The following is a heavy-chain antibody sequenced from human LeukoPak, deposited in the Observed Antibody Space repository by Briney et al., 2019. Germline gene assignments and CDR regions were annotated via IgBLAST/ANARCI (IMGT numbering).Heavy chain of an antibody. CDR2: IGTTGDT. CDR1: GFTFTTYD. J-gene: IGHJ4*02. V-gene: IGHV3-13*01. D-gene: IGHD6-19*01. CDR3: AKGRRVAGTSAFDY. Sequence: GGSLRLSCAASGFTFTTYDMHWVRQATGKGLEWVSAIGTTGDTYYPGSVKGRFTISRENAKNSLYLQMNSLRADDTAVYYCAKGRRVAGTSAFDYWGQGTLVTVSS.